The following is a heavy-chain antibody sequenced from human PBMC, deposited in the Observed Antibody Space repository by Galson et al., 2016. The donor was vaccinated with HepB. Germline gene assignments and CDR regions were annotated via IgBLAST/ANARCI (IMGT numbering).Heavy chain of an antibody. CDR3: ARDSTVTRWVFHYYGMDV. CDR1: GGSISGYY. Sequence: SETLSLTCTVSGGSISGYYWNLIRQPAGKGLEWIGRIYSSGTTSYNPSLKSRVSMSVDSFKNQISLKLSSVTAADSAVYYCARDSTVTRWVFHYYGMDVWGKGTTVTVSS. CDR2: IYSSGTT. J-gene: IGHJ6*04. V-gene: IGHV4-4*07. D-gene: IGHD4-17*01.